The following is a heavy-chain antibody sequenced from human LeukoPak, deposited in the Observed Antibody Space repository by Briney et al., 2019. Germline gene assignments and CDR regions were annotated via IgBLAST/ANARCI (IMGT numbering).Heavy chain of an antibody. CDR2: IGTSNSDK. CDR1: GFTFSYNG. Sequence: GGSLRLSCAASGFTFSYNGMTWVRQAPGKGLEWVSSIGTSNSDKNYADSVKGRFTISRDNAKNSLYLQMNSLRAEDTAVYYCARDLGYSSGPNYWGQGTRVTVSS. V-gene: IGHV3-21*01. J-gene: IGHJ4*02. CDR3: ARDLGYSSGPNY. D-gene: IGHD6-19*01.